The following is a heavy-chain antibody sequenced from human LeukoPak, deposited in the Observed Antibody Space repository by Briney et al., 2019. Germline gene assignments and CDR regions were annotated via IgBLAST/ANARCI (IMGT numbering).Heavy chain of an antibody. Sequence: GGSLRLSCAASGFTFRSYGMHWVRQAPGKGLEWVAIVWYDGNNKYYADSVKGRFTVSRDNSKDTVSLQLNSLRAEDTAVYYCARGSGAAAGAFDYWGQGTLVTVPS. V-gene: IGHV3-33*01. J-gene: IGHJ4*02. CDR1: GFTFRSYG. CDR3: ARGSGAAAGAFDY. CDR2: VWYDGNNK. D-gene: IGHD6-13*01.